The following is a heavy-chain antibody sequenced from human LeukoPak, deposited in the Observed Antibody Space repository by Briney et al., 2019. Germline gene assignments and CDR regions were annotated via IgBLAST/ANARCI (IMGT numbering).Heavy chain of an antibody. CDR3: ARDSFGMDV. V-gene: IGHV3-30-3*01. CDR2: ISYDGTKE. CDR1: GFTFSNFA. J-gene: IGHJ6*02. Sequence: GGSLRLSCAASGFTFSNFAMHWVRQAPGRGLEWVAAISYDGTKEYYADSVKGRFTLSRDNFKNTLFLQMNSLRPEDTALHDCARDSFGMDVWGQGTTVTVSS.